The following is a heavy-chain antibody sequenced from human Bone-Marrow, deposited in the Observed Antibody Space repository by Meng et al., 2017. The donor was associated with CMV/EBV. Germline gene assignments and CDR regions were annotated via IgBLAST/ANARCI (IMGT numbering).Heavy chain of an antibody. CDR2: INHSGST. CDR1: GGSFSGYY. V-gene: IGHV4-34*01. Sequence: SETLSLTCAVYGGSFSGYYWSWIRQPPGKGLEWIGEINHSGSTYYNPSLKSRVTISVDTSKNQFSLKLSSVTAADTAVYYCARQWDYDFWSGYYTQRGYFDYWGQGTLVTVSS. J-gene: IGHJ4*02. CDR3: ARQWDYDFWSGYYTQRGYFDY. D-gene: IGHD3-3*01.